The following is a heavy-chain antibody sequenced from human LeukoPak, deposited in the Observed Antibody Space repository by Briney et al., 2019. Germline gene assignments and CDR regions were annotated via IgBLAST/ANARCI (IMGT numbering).Heavy chain of an antibody. V-gene: IGHV3-7*01. CDR3: ARTVATRSFDY. CDR2: IKEDGSER. D-gene: IGHD5-12*01. Sequence: GGSLRLSCAASGFTFNTFWMSWVRQASGKGLEWVATIKEDGSERYYVDSVKGRFTISRDNAKNSLYLQVNSLRAEDTAVYYCARTVATRSFDYWGQGTLVTVSS. CDR1: GFTFNTFW. J-gene: IGHJ4*02.